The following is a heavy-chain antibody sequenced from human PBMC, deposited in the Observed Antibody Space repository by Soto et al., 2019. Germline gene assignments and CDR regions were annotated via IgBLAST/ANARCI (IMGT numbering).Heavy chain of an antibody. CDR3: ATSRILDFWSGQEGAVDY. Sequence: PGGSLRLSCAASGFTFSSYGMHWVRQAPGKGLEWVAVISYDGSNKYYADSVKGRFTISRDNSKNTLYLQMNSLRAEDTAVYYCATSRILDFWSGQEGAVDYWGQGTLVTVSS. J-gene: IGHJ4*02. D-gene: IGHD3-3*01. CDR1: GFTFSSYG. CDR2: ISYDGSNK. V-gene: IGHV3-30*03.